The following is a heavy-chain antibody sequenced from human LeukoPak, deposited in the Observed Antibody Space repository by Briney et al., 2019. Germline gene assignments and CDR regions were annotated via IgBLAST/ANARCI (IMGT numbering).Heavy chain of an antibody. CDR1: GFTFRNYA. V-gene: IGHV3-23*01. Sequence: HPGGSLTLSCAASGFTFRNYAMSWVRQTPGKGLEWVSAICGSGGGTYYADSVKGRFTISRDNSKNTLYLQMNSLRAEDTAVYYCAKRAELAVPGHFDYWGQGTLVTVSS. CDR2: ICGSGGGT. D-gene: IGHD6-19*01. J-gene: IGHJ4*02. CDR3: AKRAELAVPGHFDY.